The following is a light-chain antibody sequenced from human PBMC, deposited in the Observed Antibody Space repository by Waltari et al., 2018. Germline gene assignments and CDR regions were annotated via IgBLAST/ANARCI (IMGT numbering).Light chain of an antibody. CDR2: GTS. CDR3: QQTYSVPRGGFT. J-gene: IGKJ3*01. CDR1: QDIGND. V-gene: IGKV1-6*01. Sequence: AIQMTQSPSSLSASVGDRVTITCRASQDIGNDLGWYQQKPGKAPKLLIYGTSSLESGVPSRFSGSRSGTEFTLTISSLHPEDSATYYCQQTYSVPRGGFTFGPGTKVEIK.